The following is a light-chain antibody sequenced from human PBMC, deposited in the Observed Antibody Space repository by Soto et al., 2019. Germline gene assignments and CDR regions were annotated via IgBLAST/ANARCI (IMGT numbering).Light chain of an antibody. V-gene: IGKV1-39*01. J-gene: IGKJ2*01. Sequence: DIQMTQSPSSLSASVGDRVTITCRASQSISNYLNWYQQKPGKAPNPLIYDASSLQSGVPSRFSGSGSGKGFTLTISSLQPEDFATYYCQQSYSTPPGTFGQGTKVDIK. CDR2: DAS. CDR3: QQSYSTPPGT. CDR1: QSISNY.